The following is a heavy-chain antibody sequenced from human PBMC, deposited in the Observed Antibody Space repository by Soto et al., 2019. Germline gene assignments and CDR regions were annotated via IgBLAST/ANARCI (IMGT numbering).Heavy chain of an antibody. Sequence: SETLSLTCTVSGGSISSYYWSWIRQPPGKGLEWIGYIYYSGSTNYNPSLKSRVTISVDTSKNQFSLKLSSVTAADTAVYYCARATVTTGFDYWGQGTLVTSPQ. CDR1: GGSISSYY. J-gene: IGHJ4*02. V-gene: IGHV4-59*08. D-gene: IGHD4-17*01. CDR3: ARATVTTGFDY. CDR2: IYYSGST.